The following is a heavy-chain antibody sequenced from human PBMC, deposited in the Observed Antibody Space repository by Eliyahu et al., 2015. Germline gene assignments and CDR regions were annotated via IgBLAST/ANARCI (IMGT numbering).Heavy chain of an antibody. CDR3: ARDMGGSSSGRADY. V-gene: IGHV3-11*06. Sequence: QVQLVESGGGLVKPGGSLRLSCAVSGFTFGAYYMSWIRQAPGKGLEWISYISGNSVSTDYPDSVKGRFTVSRDNAKKSVYLQMNNLRVEDTAVYFCARDMGGSSSGRADYWGQGTVVTVSS. CDR2: ISGNSVST. D-gene: IGHD3-22*01. CDR1: GFTFGAYY. J-gene: IGHJ4*02.